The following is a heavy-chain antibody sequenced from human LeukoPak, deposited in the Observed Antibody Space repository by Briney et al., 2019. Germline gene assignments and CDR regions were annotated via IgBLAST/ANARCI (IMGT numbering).Heavy chain of an antibody. J-gene: IGHJ4*02. CDR1: GFTFSSYG. D-gene: IGHD5-24*01. CDR3: AKGRGGYNSFDY. V-gene: IGHV3-30*02. CDR2: IRYDGSNK. Sequence: GGSLRLSCAASGFTFSSYGMHWVRQAPGKGLEWVAFIRYDGSNKYYADPVKGRFTISRDNSKNTLYLQMNSLRAEDTAVYYCAKGRGGYNSFDYWGQGTLVTVSS.